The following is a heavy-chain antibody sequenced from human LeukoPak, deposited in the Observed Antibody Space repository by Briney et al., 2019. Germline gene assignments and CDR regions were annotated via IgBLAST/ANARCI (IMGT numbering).Heavy chain of an antibody. J-gene: IGHJ4*02. CDR2: ISYNGNDK. CDR1: GXTFSSYA. V-gene: IGHV3-30-3*01. D-gene: IGHD6-13*01. CDR3: ARDLSAGAADYHFAY. Sequence: PGGSLRLSCAASGXTFSSYAMHWVRQAPGKGLEWVAVISYNGNDKYYADSVKGRFTISRDNSKNTLYLQMSILRADDTAVYYCARDLSAGAADYHFAYWGQGTLVIVSS.